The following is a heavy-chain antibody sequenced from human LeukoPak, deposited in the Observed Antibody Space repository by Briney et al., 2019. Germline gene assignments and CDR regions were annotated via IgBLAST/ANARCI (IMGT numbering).Heavy chain of an antibody. CDR2: TKEDGSEK. CDR3: ARGRFHLDSSVYSSFYH. D-gene: IGHD3-22*01. CDR1: GFTFSTYW. V-gene: IGHV3-7*01. J-gene: IGHJ4*01. Sequence: GGSLRLSCAASGFTFSTYWMSWVRQTPGKGLEWVANTKEDGSEKYYVDSVKGRFTISRDNAKNSLYLQMYSLRAEDTAVYYCARGRFHLDSSVYSSFYHWGHGTLVTVSS.